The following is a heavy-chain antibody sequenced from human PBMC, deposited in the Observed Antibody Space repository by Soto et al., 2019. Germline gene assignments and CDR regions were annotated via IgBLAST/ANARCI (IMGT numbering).Heavy chain of an antibody. CDR1: GGSISSSDFY. D-gene: IGHD6-25*01. Sequence: QLQLQESGPGLVKPSETLSLTCTVSGGSISSSDFYWGWLRQTPGKGLEFIGSMYYSGSTYYNPSLKSRLTISVDTSKNQFTLKLISMTAADTAVYYCAVVDSTGNWFDPWGEGALVTVSS. J-gene: IGHJ5*02. V-gene: IGHV4-39*01. CDR2: MYYSGST. CDR3: AVVDSTGNWFDP.